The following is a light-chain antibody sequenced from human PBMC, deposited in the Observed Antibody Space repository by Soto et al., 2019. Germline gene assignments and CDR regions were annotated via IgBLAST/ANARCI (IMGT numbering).Light chain of an antibody. V-gene: IGLV2-8*01. CDR2: EVN. J-gene: IGLJ1*01. CDR1: SSDVGGYNY. CDR3: TSYAGGNNV. Sequence: QSALTQPPSASGSPGQSVSISCTGTSSDVGGYNYVSWYQQHPGKVPKLIIYEVNKRPSGVPDRFSGSKSGNTASLTVTGLQAEDEADYYCTSYAGGNNVFGTGTKLPVL.